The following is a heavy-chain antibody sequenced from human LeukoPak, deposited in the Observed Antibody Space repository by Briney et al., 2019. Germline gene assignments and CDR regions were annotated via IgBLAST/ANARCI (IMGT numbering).Heavy chain of an antibody. CDR1: SESFSGYF. CDR3: ARVVAAAARGDWFDP. V-gene: IGHV4-34*01. J-gene: IGHJ5*02. CDR2: INYSGST. D-gene: IGHD6-13*01. Sequence: SETLSLTCAIYSESFSGYFWSWIRQPPGKGLEWIGEINYSGSTNYNPSLKSRVTISVDKSKNQFSLKLSSVTAADTAVHYCARVVAAAARGDWFDPWGQGTLVTVSS.